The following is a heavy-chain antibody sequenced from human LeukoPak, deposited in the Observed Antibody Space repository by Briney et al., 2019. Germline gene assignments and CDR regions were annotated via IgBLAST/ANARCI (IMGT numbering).Heavy chain of an antibody. Sequence: GGSLKLSCEASGFTFSSYWMYWVRQIPGKGLMWVSRIESNGLTLYADSVRDRFTISRDNAKNSLYLQMNSLRAEDTAVYYCAELGITMIGGVWGKGTTVTISS. CDR3: AELGITMIGGV. V-gene: IGHV3-74*01. CDR1: GFTFSSYW. CDR2: IESNGLT. D-gene: IGHD3-10*02. J-gene: IGHJ6*04.